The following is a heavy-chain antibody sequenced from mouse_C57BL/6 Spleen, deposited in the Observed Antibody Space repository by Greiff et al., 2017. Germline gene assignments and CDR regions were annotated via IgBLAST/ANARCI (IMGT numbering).Heavy chain of an antibody. V-gene: IGHV1-64*01. CDR2: IHPNSGST. CDR1: GYTFTSYW. D-gene: IGHD2-1*01. Sequence: QVQLKQPGAELVKPGASVKLSCKASGYTFTSYWMHWVKQRPGQGLEWIGMIHPNSGSTNYNEKFKSKATLTVDKSSSTAYMQLSSLTSEDSAVYYCARDYGNSYYAMDYWGQGTSVTVSS. J-gene: IGHJ4*01. CDR3: ARDYGNSYYAMDY.